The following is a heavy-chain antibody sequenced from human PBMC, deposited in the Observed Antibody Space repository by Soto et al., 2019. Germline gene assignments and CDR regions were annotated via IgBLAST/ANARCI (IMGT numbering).Heavy chain of an antibody. CDR1: GGAITSSSYF. V-gene: IGHV4-61*01. J-gene: IGHJ4*02. CDR3: ARMSRTVNY. D-gene: IGHD4-17*01. CDR2: IYYNGRT. Sequence: SETLSLTCTVSGGAITSSSYFWSWIRQSPGRGLEYIGYIYYNGRTNYNPSLQSRVTISVDTSTSKFSLNLTSVTAGDKAVYYCARMSRTVNYWGQGTPVTVSS.